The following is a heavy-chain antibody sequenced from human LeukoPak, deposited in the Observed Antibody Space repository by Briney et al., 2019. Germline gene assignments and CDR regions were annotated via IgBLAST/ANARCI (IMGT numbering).Heavy chain of an antibody. CDR3: ARQLDYGDYWGY. J-gene: IGHJ4*02. CDR2: INHSGST. Sequence: PSETLSLTCAVYGGSFSGYYWTWIRQPPGKGLEWIGEINHSGSTNYNPSLKSRVTMSVDTSKNQFSLKLSSVTAGDTAVYYCARQLDYGDYWGYWGQGTLVTVSS. V-gene: IGHV4-34*01. D-gene: IGHD4-17*01. CDR1: GGSFSGYY.